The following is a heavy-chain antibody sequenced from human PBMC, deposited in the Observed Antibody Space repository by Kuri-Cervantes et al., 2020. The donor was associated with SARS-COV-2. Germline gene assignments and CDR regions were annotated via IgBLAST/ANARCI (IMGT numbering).Heavy chain of an antibody. CDR3: ARAYGFLRYIYYMDV. V-gene: IGHV4-34*01. CDR2: VNHRGST. J-gene: IGHJ6*03. Sequence: SETLSLTCAFYGGSFSGYYWNWIRQSPGRGLEWIGEVNHRGSTNYNPSLKSRVTISVDTSSKQFSLHLGSVTAADTAVYYCARAYGFLRYIYYMDVWGRGTTVTVSS. D-gene: IGHD4-17*01. CDR1: GGSFSGYY.